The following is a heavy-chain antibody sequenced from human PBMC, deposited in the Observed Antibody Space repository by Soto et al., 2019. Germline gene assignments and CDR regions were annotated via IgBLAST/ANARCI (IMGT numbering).Heavy chain of an antibody. CDR3: ARGKDSSGYYYGAFDI. J-gene: IGHJ3*02. CDR1: GFTFSSYG. CDR2: IWYDGSNK. Sequence: GSLRLSCAASGFTFSSYGMHWVRQAPGKGLEWVAVIWYDGSNKYYADSVKGRFTISRDNSKNTLYLQMNSLRAEDTAVYYCARGKDSSGYYYGAFDIWGQGTMVTVSS. V-gene: IGHV3-33*01. D-gene: IGHD3-22*01.